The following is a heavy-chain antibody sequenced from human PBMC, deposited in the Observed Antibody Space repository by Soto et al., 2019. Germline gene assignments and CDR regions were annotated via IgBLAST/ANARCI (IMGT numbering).Heavy chain of an antibody. CDR1: GYTFTSYA. Sequence: ASVKVSCKASGYTFTSYAMYWVRQAPGQRLEWMGWINAGNGNTKYSQKFQGRVTITRDTSASTAYMELSSLRSEDTAVYYCARAVLTVTTDFDYWGQGTLVTVSS. V-gene: IGHV1-3*01. J-gene: IGHJ4*02. CDR2: INAGNGNT. CDR3: ARAVLTVTTDFDY. D-gene: IGHD4-17*01.